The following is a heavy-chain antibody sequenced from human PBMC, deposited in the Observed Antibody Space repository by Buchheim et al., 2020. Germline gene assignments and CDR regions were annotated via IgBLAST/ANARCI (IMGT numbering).Heavy chain of an antibody. V-gene: IGHV4-30-4*01. J-gene: IGHJ4*02. CDR3: ARMVDTAVATTFYFDC. CDR2: TYHSGST. CDR1: GGSISSGGYY. D-gene: IGHD5-18*01. Sequence: QVQLQESGPGLVKPSQTLSLTCTVSGGSISSGGYYWSWIRQPPGKGLEWIGYTYHSGSTYYNPSLKSRVTISVDTSKNQFSPKLSSVTAADTAEYYWARMVDTAVATTFYFDCWGQGTL.